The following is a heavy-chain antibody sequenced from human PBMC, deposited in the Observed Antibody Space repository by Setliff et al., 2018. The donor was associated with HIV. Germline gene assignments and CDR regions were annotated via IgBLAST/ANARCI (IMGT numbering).Heavy chain of an antibody. CDR1: GYSISRGYY. CDR3: ARGYGHIVVVIASDAFDI. D-gene: IGHD2-21*01. V-gene: IGHV4-38-2*01. Sequence: SETLSLTCAVSGYSISRGYYWGWIRQPPGKGLEWIGNIYHSGSTFYNPSLKSRVTTSLDTSKNQFSLQLRSVTAADTAVYYCARGYGHIVVVIASDAFDIWGQGIMVTVSS. J-gene: IGHJ3*02. CDR2: IYHSGST.